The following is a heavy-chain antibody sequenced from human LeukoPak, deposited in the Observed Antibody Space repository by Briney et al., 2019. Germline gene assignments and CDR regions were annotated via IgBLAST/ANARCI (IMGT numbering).Heavy chain of an antibody. CDR1: GGSISSSSYY. CDR2: IYYSGST. Sequence: PSETLSLTCTVSGGSISSSSYYWGWIRQPPGKGLEWIGSIYYSGSTYYNPSLKSRVTISVDTSKNQFSLKLSSVTAADTAVYYCARIDGSGWLGYYYYYMDVWGKGTTVTISS. CDR3: ARIDGSGWLGYYYYYMDV. J-gene: IGHJ6*03. V-gene: IGHV4-39*01. D-gene: IGHD6-19*01.